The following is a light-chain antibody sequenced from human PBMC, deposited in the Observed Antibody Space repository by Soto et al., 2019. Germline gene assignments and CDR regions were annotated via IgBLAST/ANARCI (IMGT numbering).Light chain of an antibody. V-gene: IGKV3-20*01. CDR1: QSVSSSY. CDR2: GAS. CDR3: QQYGSSPQWT. Sequence: EIVLTQSPGTLSLSPGERATLSCRASQSVSSSYLAWYQQKPGQAPRLLIYGASSRATGIPDRFSGSESGTDFPLTISRLEPEDFAVYYCQQYGSSPQWTFGQGTKVEIK. J-gene: IGKJ1*01.